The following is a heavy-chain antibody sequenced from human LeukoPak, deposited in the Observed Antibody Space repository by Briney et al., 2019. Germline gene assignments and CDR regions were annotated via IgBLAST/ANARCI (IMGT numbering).Heavy chain of an antibody. CDR3: AREVRYYYYYMDV. CDR2: IKQDGSEK. V-gene: IGHV3-7*01. D-gene: IGHD3-10*01. J-gene: IGHJ6*03. Sequence: GGSLRLSCAASGFTFSSYWMSWVRQAPGKGLECVANIKQDGSEKYYVDSVKGRFTISRDNAKNSLYLQMNSLRADDTAVYYCAREVRYYYYYMDVWGKGTTVTVSS. CDR1: GFTFSSYW.